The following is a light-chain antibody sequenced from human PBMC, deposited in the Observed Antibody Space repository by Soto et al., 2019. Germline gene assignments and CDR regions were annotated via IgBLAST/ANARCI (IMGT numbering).Light chain of an antibody. CDR1: NIGSKS. J-gene: IGLJ2*01. CDR2: YDS. CDR3: QVWDSSSDHPYVV. V-gene: IGLV3-21*04. Sequence: SYELTQPPSVSVAPGKTARITCGGNNIGSKSVHWYQQKPGQAPVLVTYYDSDRPSGIPERFSGSNSGNTATLTISRVEAGDEADYYCQVWDSSSDHPYVVFGGGTKLTVL.